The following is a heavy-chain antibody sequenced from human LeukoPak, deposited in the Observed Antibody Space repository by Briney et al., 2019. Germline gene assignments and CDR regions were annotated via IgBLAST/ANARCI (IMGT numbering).Heavy chain of an antibody. Sequence: GGSLRLSCAASGFIFSSYPMNWVRQAPGKGLEWVAFIRYDGTNKYYADSVKGRFTISRDNAKNSLYLQMNSLRAEDTAVYYCARELHSSSALDYWGQGTLVTVSS. J-gene: IGHJ4*02. CDR3: ARELHSSSALDY. V-gene: IGHV3-30*02. D-gene: IGHD6-6*01. CDR1: GFIFSSYP. CDR2: IRYDGTNK.